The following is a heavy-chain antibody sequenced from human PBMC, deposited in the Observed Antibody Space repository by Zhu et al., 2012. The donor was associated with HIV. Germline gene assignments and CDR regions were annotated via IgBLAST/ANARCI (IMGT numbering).Heavy chain of an antibody. J-gene: IGHJ4*02. Sequence: QVQLQESGPGLVKPSETLSLTCTVSGGSISSYYWSWIRQPAGKGLEWIGRINTSGSTNYNPSLKSRVTMSVDSSENQFSLKLNPVTAADTAVYYCARLYGSGSFDNWGQGNPGSPSPQ. CDR3: ARLYGSGSFDN. CDR2: INTSGST. V-gene: IGHV4-4*07. D-gene: IGHD3-10*01. CDR1: GGSISSYY.